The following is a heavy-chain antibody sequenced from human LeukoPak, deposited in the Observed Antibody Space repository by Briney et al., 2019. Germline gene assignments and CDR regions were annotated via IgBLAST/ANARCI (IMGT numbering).Heavy chain of an antibody. CDR3: ARDYGDAYNWFDP. V-gene: IGHV3-30*03. J-gene: IGHJ5*02. Sequence: RGSLRLSCAASGFNFSTYGMHWVRQAPGKGLEWVAVILHDGSNEYYADSVKGRFTISRDNAKNSLYLQTNSLRAEDTAVYYCARDYGDAYNWFDPWGQGTLVTVSS. CDR2: ILHDGSNE. CDR1: GFNFSTYG. D-gene: IGHD4-17*01.